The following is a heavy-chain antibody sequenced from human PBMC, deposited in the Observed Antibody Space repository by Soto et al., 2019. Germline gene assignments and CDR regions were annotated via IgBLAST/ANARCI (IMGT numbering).Heavy chain of an antibody. J-gene: IGHJ4*02. CDR1: GFTFSSYA. CDR2: ISYDGSNK. Sequence: PGGSLRLSCAASGFTFSSYAMHWVRQAPGKGLEWVAVISYDGSNKYYADSVKGRFTISRDNSKNTLYLQMNSLRAEDTAVYYCARDGGLEYYFDYWGQGTLVTVSS. CDR3: ARDGGLEYYFDY. D-gene: IGHD3-16*01. V-gene: IGHV3-30-3*01.